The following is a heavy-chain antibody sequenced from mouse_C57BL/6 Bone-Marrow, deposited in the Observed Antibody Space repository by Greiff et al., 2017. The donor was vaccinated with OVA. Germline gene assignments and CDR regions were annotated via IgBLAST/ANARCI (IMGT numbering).Heavy chain of an antibody. CDR3: TRDGYYARDD. CDR1: GFTFSSYA. Sequence: EVMLVESGEGLVKPGGSLKLSCAASGFTFSSYAMSWVRQTPEQRLEWVAYISRGGDYIYYADTVKGRFTISRDNARNTLYLQLSSLKSEDTAMYYCTRDGYYARDDWGQGTSVTVSS. J-gene: IGHJ4*01. CDR2: ISRGGDYI. V-gene: IGHV5-9-1*02. D-gene: IGHD2-3*01.